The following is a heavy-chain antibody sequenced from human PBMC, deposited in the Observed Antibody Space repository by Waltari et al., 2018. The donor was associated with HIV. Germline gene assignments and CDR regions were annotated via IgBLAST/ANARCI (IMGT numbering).Heavy chain of an antibody. CDR3: GGGDHVDS. CDR1: GFAFTRSW. V-gene: IGHV3-7*04. Sequence: EVQLEESGGGFVQPGGSLRLSCAASGFAFTRSWMMWVRQAPGKRLAWVANIKEEGREKNYVDSDKGQFTISKDNAKNPLYLQIDSLGVEDTAVYYFGGGDHVDSWGQGTLVTVSS. D-gene: IGHD2-21*02. CDR2: IKEEGREK. J-gene: IGHJ4*02.